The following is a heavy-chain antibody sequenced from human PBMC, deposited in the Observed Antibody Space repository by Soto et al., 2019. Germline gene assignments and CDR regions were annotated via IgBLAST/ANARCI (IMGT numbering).Heavy chain of an antibody. J-gene: IGHJ6*02. D-gene: IGHD6-13*01. Sequence: GASVKVSCKASGYTFTGYYMHWVRQAPGQGLEWMGWINPNSGGTNYAQKFQGWVTMTRDTSISTAYMELSRLRSDDTAVYYCAREQQLGSDYYCYGMAVWGQGTTVTVSS. V-gene: IGHV1-2*04. CDR3: AREQQLGSDYYCYGMAV. CDR2: INPNSGGT. CDR1: GYTFTGYY.